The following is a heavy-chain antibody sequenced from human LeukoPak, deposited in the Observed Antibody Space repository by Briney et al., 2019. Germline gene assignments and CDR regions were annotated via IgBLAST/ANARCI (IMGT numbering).Heavy chain of an antibody. CDR3: ASYSYGYTPSSPFDY. J-gene: IGHJ4*02. D-gene: IGHD5-18*01. CDR2: ISRSGGST. V-gene: IGHV3-23*01. Sequence: PGGSLRLSCAASGFTLGTYDMYWVRQAPGKGLECVSSISRSGGSTYYADSVKGRFTISRDNSKNTLYLQMSSLRAEDTAVYYCASYSYGYTPSSPFDYWGQGTLVTVSS. CDR1: GFTLGTYD.